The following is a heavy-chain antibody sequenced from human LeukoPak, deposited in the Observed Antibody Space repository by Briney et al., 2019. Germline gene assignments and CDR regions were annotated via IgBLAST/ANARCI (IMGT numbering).Heavy chain of an antibody. CDR2: NYYSGST. V-gene: IGHV4-59*01. J-gene: IGHJ6*03. D-gene: IGHD5-18*01. CDR3: VRNSYGYYYYMDA. Sequence: PSETLSLTCTVSGGSISSYYWSWIRQPPGKGLEWIGYNYYSGSTNYNPSLKSRVTISVDTSKNQFSLKLSSVTAADTAVYYCVRNSYGYYYYMDAWGKGTTVTVSS. CDR1: GGSISSYY.